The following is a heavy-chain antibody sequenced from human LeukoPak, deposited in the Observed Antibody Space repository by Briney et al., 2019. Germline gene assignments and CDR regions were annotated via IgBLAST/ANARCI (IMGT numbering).Heavy chain of an antibody. CDR1: GFTFSDFH. J-gene: IGHJ4*02. D-gene: IGHD1-26*01. V-gene: IGHV3-11*01. Sequence: GGSLRLSCTASGFTFSDFHMSWICQAPGKGLEWVSHISGSGYAILHPGSVKGRFTISRGNAKNSLYLQMNSLRVEDSAVYYCARLSGTYSRGGDHWGQGTLVTVSS. CDR2: ISGSGYAI. CDR3: ARLSGTYSRGGDH.